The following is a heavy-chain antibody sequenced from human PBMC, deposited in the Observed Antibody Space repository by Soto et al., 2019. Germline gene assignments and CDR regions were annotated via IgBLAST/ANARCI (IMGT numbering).Heavy chain of an antibody. CDR3: ARGGRYRYGLDV. V-gene: IGHV4-59*01. D-gene: IGHD1-1*01. CDR2: IYHSGPT. Sequence: QVQLQESGPGLVKPSETLFLTCTVSGGSFSPYYWSWIRQPPGKGLEWIGYIYHSGPTNYNPSLKSRLTISVGTSKNQLSLKLTSMTAADTAVYYCARGGRYRYGLDVWGQGTTVTVSS. CDR1: GGSFSPYY. J-gene: IGHJ6*02.